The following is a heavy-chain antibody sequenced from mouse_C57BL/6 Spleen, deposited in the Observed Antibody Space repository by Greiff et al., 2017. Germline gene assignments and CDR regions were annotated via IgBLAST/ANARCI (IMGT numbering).Heavy chain of an antibody. J-gene: IGHJ4*01. Sequence: LQQSGAELVRPGASVTLSCKASGYTFTDYEMHWVKQTPVHGLEWIGAIDPETGGTAYNQKFKGKAILTADKASSTAYMELRSLTSEDSAVYYCTRFGTAQAVYAMDYWGQGTSVTVSS. CDR2: IDPETGGT. D-gene: IGHD3-2*02. CDR3: TRFGTAQAVYAMDY. CDR1: GYTFTDYE. V-gene: IGHV1-15*01.